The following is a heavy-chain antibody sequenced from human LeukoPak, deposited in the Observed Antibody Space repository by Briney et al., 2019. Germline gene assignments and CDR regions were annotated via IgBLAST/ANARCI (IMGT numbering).Heavy chain of an antibody. D-gene: IGHD3-16*01. CDR2: INPSGGST. CDR1: VYTFTRYY. J-gene: IGHJ4*02. CDR3: AKNGYGYYFDY. Sequence: ASVKVSCKASVYTFTRYYMQWVRQAPGQGLEWMGIINPSGGSTSYAQKFQGRVTMTRDTSASTVYMELSSLRSEDTAVYYCAKNGYGYYFDYWGQGTLVTVSS. V-gene: IGHV1-46*01.